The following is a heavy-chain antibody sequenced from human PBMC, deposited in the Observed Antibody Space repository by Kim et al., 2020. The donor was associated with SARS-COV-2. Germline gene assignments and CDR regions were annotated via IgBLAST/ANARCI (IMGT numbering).Heavy chain of an antibody. D-gene: IGHD3-10*01. V-gene: IGHV1-3*04. CDR2: INIGDGNT. CDR1: GYTFSKNG. J-gene: IGHJ4*02. CDR3: ARGGPFSGSGSPFDY. Sequence: ASVKVSCKASGYTFSKNGIDWVRQAPGQRLEWMGWINIGDGNTEYSEKFYDRLTITRDTSASASYLELSRLTYEDSGVYYCARGGPFSGSGSPFDYWGQGTLVIVSS.